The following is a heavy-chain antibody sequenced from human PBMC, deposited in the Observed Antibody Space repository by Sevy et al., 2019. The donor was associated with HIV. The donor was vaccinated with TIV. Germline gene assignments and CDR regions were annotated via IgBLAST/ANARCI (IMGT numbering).Heavy chain of an antibody. CDR1: GFTVSSNY. J-gene: IGHJ4*02. CDR3: ARALYSNSWYFH. D-gene: IGHD6-13*01. Sequence: GGSLRLSCAASGFTVSSNYMSWVRQAPGKGLEWVSVLYSGGSTYYADSVKGRFTISRDSSKNTLYLQMNSLRAEDTAVYYCARALYSNSWYFHWGQGTLVTVSS. CDR2: LYSGGST. V-gene: IGHV3-53*01.